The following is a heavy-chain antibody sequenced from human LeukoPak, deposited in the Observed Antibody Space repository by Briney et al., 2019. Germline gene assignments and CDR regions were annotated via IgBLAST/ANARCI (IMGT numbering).Heavy chain of an antibody. CDR1: GFTFSSYA. CDR3: AKSYNGYESKPDY. D-gene: IGHD5-12*01. CDR2: IGNSGGRT. V-gene: IGHV3-23*01. J-gene: IGHJ4*02. Sequence: GGSLRLSCAASGFTFSSYAMSWVRQAPGKGLEWVSSIGNSGGRTFYTDSVKGRFTISRDNSKITLYLQMNSLRAEDTAVYYCAKSYNGYESKPDYWGQGTLVTVSS.